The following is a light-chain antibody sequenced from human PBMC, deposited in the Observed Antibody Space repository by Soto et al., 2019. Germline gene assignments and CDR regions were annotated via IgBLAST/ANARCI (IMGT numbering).Light chain of an antibody. Sequence: DIQMTQSPSSLSASVGDRVTITCQASQDISNYLSWYQQRSGRAPNLLIYDASNLETGVPSRFSRSGSGTDFTLTISSLQPEDIATYYCQHYNSLPPTFGPGTKVDIK. V-gene: IGKV1-33*01. J-gene: IGKJ3*01. CDR1: QDISNY. CDR3: QHYNSLPPT. CDR2: DAS.